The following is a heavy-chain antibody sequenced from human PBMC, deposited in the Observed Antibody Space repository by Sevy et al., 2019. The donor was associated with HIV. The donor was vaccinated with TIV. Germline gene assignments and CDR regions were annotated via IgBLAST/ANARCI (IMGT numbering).Heavy chain of an antibody. CDR1: GFTFRSYW. J-gene: IGHJ4*02. D-gene: IGHD4-4*01. V-gene: IGHV3-74*01. Sequence: GGSLRLSCAASGFTFRSYWMHWVRQAPGKGLVWVSRIDSDGNTATYADSVKGRFTISRDNTKNTLYLQMNSLRLEDTAVYYCASGKPEYSYHDYWGQGTLVSVSS. CDR3: ASGKPEYSYHDY. CDR2: IDSDGNTA.